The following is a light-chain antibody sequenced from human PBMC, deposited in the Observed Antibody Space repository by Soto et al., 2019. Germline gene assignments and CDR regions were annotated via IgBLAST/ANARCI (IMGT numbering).Light chain of an antibody. CDR1: QGISSY. J-gene: IGKJ4*01. Sequence: IQLTQSPSSLSASVGDRVTITCRASQGISSYLAWYQQKPGKAPKLLIYAASTLQSGVPSRFSGSGSGTDFTITISSLQPEDFATYYCQQLNSYPPLTFGGGTNVEIK. CDR3: QQLNSYPPLT. CDR2: AAS. V-gene: IGKV1-9*01.